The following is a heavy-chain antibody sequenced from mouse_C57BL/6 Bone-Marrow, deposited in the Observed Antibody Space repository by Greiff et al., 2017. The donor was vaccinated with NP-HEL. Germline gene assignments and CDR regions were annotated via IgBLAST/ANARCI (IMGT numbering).Heavy chain of an antibody. D-gene: IGHD1-1*01. CDR2: IYPGDGDT. V-gene: IGHV1-82*01. CDR3: ARSTTVVATVDY. J-gene: IGHJ2*01. Sequence: VQLQQSGPELVKPGASVKISCKASGYAFSSSWMNWVKQRPGKGLEWIGRIYPGDGDTNYNGKFKGKATLTADKSSSTAYMQLSSLTSEDSAVYFCARSTTVVATVDYWGQGTTLTVSS. CDR1: GYAFSSSW.